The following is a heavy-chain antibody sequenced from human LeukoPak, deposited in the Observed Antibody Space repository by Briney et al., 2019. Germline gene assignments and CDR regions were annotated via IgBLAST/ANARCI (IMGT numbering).Heavy chain of an antibody. CDR3: ARGYSRAAFDI. Sequence: GGSLRLSCAASGFTFSSYSMNWVRQAPGKGLEWVSFISSTGGTIYYADAVKGRFTVSRDNAKNSLLLQMNSLRAEDTALYYCARGYSRAAFDIWGQGTMVTVSS. V-gene: IGHV3-48*01. J-gene: IGHJ3*02. D-gene: IGHD2-15*01. CDR1: GFTFSSYS. CDR2: ISSTGGTI.